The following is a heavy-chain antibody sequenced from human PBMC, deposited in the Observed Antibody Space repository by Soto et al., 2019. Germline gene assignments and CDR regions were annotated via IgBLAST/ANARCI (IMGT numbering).Heavy chain of an antibody. CDR2: INHSGST. CDR3: ARGNSCSSTSCAHALHPRFDY. Sequence: QVQLQQWGAGLLKPSETLSLTCAVYGGSFSGYYWSWIRQPPGKGLEWIGEINHSGSTNYNPSLKSRVTISVDTSKNQFSLKLSSVTAADTAVYYCARGNSCSSTSCAHALHPRFDYWGQGTLVTVSS. J-gene: IGHJ4*02. CDR1: GGSFSGYY. V-gene: IGHV4-34*01. D-gene: IGHD2-2*01.